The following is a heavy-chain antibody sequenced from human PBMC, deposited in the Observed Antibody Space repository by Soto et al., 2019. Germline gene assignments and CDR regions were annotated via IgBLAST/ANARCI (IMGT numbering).Heavy chain of an antibody. CDR2: IVVGSGNT. CDR3: AVAGYCSGGSRFDFDF. D-gene: IGHD2-15*01. J-gene: IGHJ4*02. V-gene: IGHV1-58*02. Sequence: ASVNVSCKASGFTFTSSAMQWVRQARGQRLEWIGWIVVGSGNTNYAQKFQERVTITRDMSTSTAYMELSSLRSEDTAVYYCAVAGYCSGGSRFDFDFWAQGTLGAVSS. CDR1: GFTFTSSA.